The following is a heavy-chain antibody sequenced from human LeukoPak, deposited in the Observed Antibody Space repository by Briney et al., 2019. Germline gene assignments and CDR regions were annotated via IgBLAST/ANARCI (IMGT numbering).Heavy chain of an antibody. D-gene: IGHD6-13*01. CDR2: IYYSGST. V-gene: IGHV4-59*08. CDR1: GGSISSYY. J-gene: IGHJ5*02. Sequence: SETLSLTCTVSGGSISSYYWSWIRQPPGKGLEWIGYIYYSGSTNYNPSLKSRVTISVDTSKNQFSLKLSSVTAADTAVYYCARYEGSWKSNWCEPWGQGTLVTVSS. CDR3: ARYEGSWKSNWCEP.